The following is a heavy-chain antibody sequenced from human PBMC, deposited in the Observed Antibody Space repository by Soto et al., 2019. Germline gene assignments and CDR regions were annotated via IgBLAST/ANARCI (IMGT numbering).Heavy chain of an antibody. V-gene: IGHV4-59*01. D-gene: IGHD6-13*01. Sequence: PSETLSLTCAVSGGSINSYYWSWIRQPPGKGLEWIGYIYYSGSTNYNPSLKSRVTISVDTSKNQFSLKLTSVAAADTAVYYCARGGVAADHYFYYGMDVWGQGTTVTVSS. CDR1: GGSINSYY. J-gene: IGHJ6*02. CDR2: IYYSGST. CDR3: ARGGVAADHYFYYGMDV.